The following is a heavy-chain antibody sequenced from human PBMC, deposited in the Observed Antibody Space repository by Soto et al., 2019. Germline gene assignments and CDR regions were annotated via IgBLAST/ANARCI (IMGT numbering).Heavy chain of an antibody. Sequence: GESLKISCKGSGYSFTSYWIGWVRQMPGKGLEWMGIIYPGDSDTRYSPSFQGQVTISADKSISTAYLQWSSLKASDTAMYYCARSPSGYEFYYYYMDVWGKGTTVTVSS. J-gene: IGHJ6*03. CDR1: GYSFTSYW. CDR3: ARSPSGYEFYYYYMDV. V-gene: IGHV5-51*01. CDR2: IYPGDSDT. D-gene: IGHD5-12*01.